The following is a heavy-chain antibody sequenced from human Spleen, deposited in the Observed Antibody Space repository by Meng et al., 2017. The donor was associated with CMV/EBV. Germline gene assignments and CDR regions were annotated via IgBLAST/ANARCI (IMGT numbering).Heavy chain of an antibody. V-gene: IGHV3-30*02. J-gene: IGHJ4*02. CDR3: ARVWGGPVDIDF. D-gene: IGHD3-3*01. Sequence: GGSLRLSCVGSGFTFSSYDMHWVRQAPGKGLEWVAFIRNDGSNQYYADSVKGRFTIFRDNSRNTLYFQLNSLRPEDTAVYYCARVWGGPVDIDFWGQGELVTVSS. CDR2: IRNDGSNQ. CDR1: GFTFSSYD.